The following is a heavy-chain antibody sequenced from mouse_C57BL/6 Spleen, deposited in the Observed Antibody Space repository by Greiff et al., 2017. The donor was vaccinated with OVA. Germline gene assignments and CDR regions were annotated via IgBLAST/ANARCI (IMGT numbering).Heavy chain of an antibody. Sequence: EVKLMESGGGLVQPGGSLKLSCAASGFTFSDYYMYWVRQTPEKRLEWVAYISNGGGSTYYPDTVKGRFTISRDNAKNTLYLQMSRLKSEDTAMYYCARPGGSTMVTTRYFDVWGTGTTVTVSS. CDR2: ISNGGGST. CDR3: ARPGGSTMVTTRYFDV. V-gene: IGHV5-12*01. D-gene: IGHD2-2*01. J-gene: IGHJ1*03. CDR1: GFTFSDYY.